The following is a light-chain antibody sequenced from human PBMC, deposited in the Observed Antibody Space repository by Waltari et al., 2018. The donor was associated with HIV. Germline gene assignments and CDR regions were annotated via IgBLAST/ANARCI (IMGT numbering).Light chain of an antibody. CDR3: QTWGTGIRV. J-gene: IGLJ3*02. Sequence: QLVLTQSPSASASLGASVKLTCTLSSGHRSYAIAWHQQQPEKGPHYLMKVTSDGSHMKGDGIPDRFSGSSSGAERYLTISSRQSEDEAAYYCQTWGTGIRVFGGGTKLTVL. CDR2: VTSDGSH. V-gene: IGLV4-69*01. CDR1: SGHRSYA.